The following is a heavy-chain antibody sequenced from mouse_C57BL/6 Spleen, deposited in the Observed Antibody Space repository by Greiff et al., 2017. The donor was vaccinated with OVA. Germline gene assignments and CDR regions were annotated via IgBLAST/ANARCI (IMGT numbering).Heavy chain of an antibody. D-gene: IGHD2-5*01. CDR1: GYTFTDYN. CDR2: INPNNGGT. CDR3: ARGSYYSNYVGFAY. J-gene: IGHJ3*01. Sequence: VQLQQSGPELVKPGASVKIPCKASGYTFTDYNMDWVKQSHGKSLEWIGDINPNNGGTIYNQKFKGKATLTVDQSSSTAYMELRSLTSEDTAVYYCARGSYYSNYVGFAYWGQGTLVTVSA. V-gene: IGHV1-18*01.